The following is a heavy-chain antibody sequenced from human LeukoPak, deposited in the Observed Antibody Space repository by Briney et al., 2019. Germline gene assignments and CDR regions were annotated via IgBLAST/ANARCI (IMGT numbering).Heavy chain of an antibody. CDR3: AKVGEVYDFWSEAHFDC. CDR2: ISGSGGSA. D-gene: IGHD3-3*01. CDR1: GFTFNNYA. Sequence: GGSLRLSCAASGFTFNNYAMSWVRQAPGKGLEWVSAISGSGGSAYYAGSVKGRFTISRDNSKNTLYLQMNSLRAEDTAVYYCAKVGEVYDFWSEAHFDCWGQGTLVTVSS. V-gene: IGHV3-23*01. J-gene: IGHJ4*02.